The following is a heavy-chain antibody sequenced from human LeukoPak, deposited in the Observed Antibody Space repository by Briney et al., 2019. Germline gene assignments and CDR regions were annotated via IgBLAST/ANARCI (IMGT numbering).Heavy chain of an antibody. CDR1: GYSFTRYW. Sequence: GESLKISCKGSGYSFTRYWIGWVRQMPGKGLEWMGIIYPGDSDTRYSPSFQGQVTISADKSISTAYLQWSSLKASDTAMYYCARRGYYDSSGYYEYFQHWGQGTLVTVSS. CDR3: ARRGYYDSSGYYEYFQH. V-gene: IGHV5-51*03. J-gene: IGHJ1*01. CDR2: IYPGDSDT. D-gene: IGHD3-22*01.